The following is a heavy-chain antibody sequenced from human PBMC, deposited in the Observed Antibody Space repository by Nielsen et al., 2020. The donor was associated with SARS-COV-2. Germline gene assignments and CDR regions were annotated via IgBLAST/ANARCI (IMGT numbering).Heavy chain of an antibody. J-gene: IGHJ5*02. CDR3: ARRGGYCSSTSCYTGPYNWFDP. CDR2: IDPSDSYT. V-gene: IGHV5-10-1*01. Sequence: KVSCKGSGYSFTSYWISWVRQMPGKGLEWMGRIDPSDSYTNYSPSFQGHVTISADKSISTAYLQWSSLKASDTAMYYCARRGGYCSSTSCYTGPYNWFDPWGQGTLVTVSS. CDR1: GYSFTSYW. D-gene: IGHD2-2*02.